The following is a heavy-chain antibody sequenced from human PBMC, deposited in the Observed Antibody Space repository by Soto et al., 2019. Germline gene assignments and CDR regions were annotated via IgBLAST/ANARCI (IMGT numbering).Heavy chain of an antibody. D-gene: IGHD3-22*01. Sequence: QVQLQQWGAGLLKPSETLSLTCAVYGGSFSGYYWSWIRQPPGKGLEWIGEINHSGSTNYNPSLKSRVTISVDTSKNQFSLKLSSVTAADTAVYYCARGRSSGRSTWFDPWGQGTLVTVSS. V-gene: IGHV4-34*01. CDR1: GGSFSGYY. CDR3: ARGRSSGRSTWFDP. J-gene: IGHJ5*02. CDR2: INHSGST.